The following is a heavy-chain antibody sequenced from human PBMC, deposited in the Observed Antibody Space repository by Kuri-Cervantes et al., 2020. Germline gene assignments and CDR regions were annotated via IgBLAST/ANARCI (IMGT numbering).Heavy chain of an antibody. J-gene: IGHJ1*01. D-gene: IGHD3-9*01. CDR2: IWYDGSNK. Sequence: GGSLRPSGAASGFTFSSYGMHWVRQAPGKGLEWVAVIWYDGSNKYYADSVKGRFTISRDNSKNTLYLQMNSLRAEDTAVYYCAKEIGKTGYVSEHWGQGTVVTVSS. CDR1: GFTFSSYG. V-gene: IGHV3-30*02. CDR3: AKEIGKTGYVSEH.